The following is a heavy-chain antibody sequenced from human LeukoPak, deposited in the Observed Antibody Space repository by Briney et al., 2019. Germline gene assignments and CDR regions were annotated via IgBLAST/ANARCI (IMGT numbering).Heavy chain of an antibody. J-gene: IGHJ4*02. V-gene: IGHV4-59*01. CDR1: GGSISSYY. CDR3: ARADSGSYGPVDY. Sequence: KPSETLSLTCTVSGGSISSYYWSWIRQPPGKGLEWIGYIYYSGSTNYNPSLKGRVTISVDTSKNQFSLKLSSVTAADTAVYFCARADSGSYGPVDYWGQGTLVTVSS. CDR2: IYYSGST. D-gene: IGHD1-26*01.